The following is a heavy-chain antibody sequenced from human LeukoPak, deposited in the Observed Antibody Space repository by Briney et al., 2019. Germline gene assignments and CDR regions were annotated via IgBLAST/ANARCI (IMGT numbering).Heavy chain of an antibody. D-gene: IGHD3-16*01. V-gene: IGHV3-23*01. CDR1: GFTFRTYA. CDR2: ISGSGGST. J-gene: IGHJ6*02. Sequence: GGSLRLSCEASGFTFRTYAMSWVRQVPGKGPEWVSAISGSGGSTYYADSVKGRFTISRDNSKNTLYLQMNSLRAEDTAVYYCAKDWGRALYYYGMDVWGQGTTVTVSS. CDR3: AKDWGRALYYYGMDV.